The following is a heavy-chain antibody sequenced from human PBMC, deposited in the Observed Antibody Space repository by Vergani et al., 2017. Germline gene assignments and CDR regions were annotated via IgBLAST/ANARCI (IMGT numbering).Heavy chain of an antibody. CDR1: GGTFSSYA. Sequence: QVQLVQSGAEVKKPGASVKVSCKASGGTFSSYAISWVRQAPGQGLEWMGGIIPIFGPANYAQKFQGRVTITADESTSTAYMELSSLRSEDRAVYYCARGAIRCLDIYYYYMDVWGKGTTVTVSS. J-gene: IGHJ6*03. V-gene: IGHV1-69*01. D-gene: IGHD3-3*01. CDR3: ARGAIRCLDIYYYYMDV. CDR2: IIPIFGPA.